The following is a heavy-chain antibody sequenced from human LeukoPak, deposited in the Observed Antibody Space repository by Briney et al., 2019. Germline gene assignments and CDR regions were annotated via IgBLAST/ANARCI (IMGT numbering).Heavy chain of an antibody. D-gene: IGHD3-22*01. V-gene: IGHV4-59*01. CDR3: ARESSGYYPNGRVFAY. Sequence: SETLSLTCTVSGGSISSYYWSWIRQPPGKGLEWSGYIYYSGSTNYNPSLKSRVTISVDTSKNQFSLKLSSVTGADTAVYYCARESSGYYPNGRVFAYWGQGTLVTVSS. J-gene: IGHJ4*02. CDR2: IYYSGST. CDR1: GGSISSYY.